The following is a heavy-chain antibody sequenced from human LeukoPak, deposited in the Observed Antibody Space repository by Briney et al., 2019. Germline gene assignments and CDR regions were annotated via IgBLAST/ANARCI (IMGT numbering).Heavy chain of an antibody. V-gene: IGHV4-34*01. CDR1: RGSLSGSF. CDR3: ARGLVRLERPFDS. Sequence: SETLSLTCAVQRGSLSGSFWTWIRQPPGKGLEWIGEINHSGTSNYSPSLKRRVTISADTSKNQLSLNLTSVTAADTAVYYCARGLVRLERPFDSWGQGTVVTVSS. D-gene: IGHD1-1*01. J-gene: IGHJ4*02. CDR2: INHSGTS.